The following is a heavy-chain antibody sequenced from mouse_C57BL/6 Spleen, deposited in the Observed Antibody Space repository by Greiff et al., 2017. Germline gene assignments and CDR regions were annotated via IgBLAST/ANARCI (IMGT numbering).Heavy chain of an antibody. CDR3: ARPYYGSSYVTWFAY. J-gene: IGHJ3*01. CDR1: GFTFSDYG. V-gene: IGHV5-17*01. D-gene: IGHD1-1*01. CDR2: ISSGSSTI. Sequence: EVKLMESGGGLVKPGGSLKLSCAASGFTFSDYGMHWVRQAPEKGLEWVAYISSGSSTIYYADTVKGRFTISRDNAKNTLFLQRTSLRSEDTAMYYCARPYYGSSYVTWFAYWGQGTLVTVSA.